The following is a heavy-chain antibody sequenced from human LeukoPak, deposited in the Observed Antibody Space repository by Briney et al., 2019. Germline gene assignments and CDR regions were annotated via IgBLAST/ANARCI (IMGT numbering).Heavy chain of an antibody. CDR2: INHNGNVN. Sequence: GGSLRLSCAASGFTFSSYWMNWARQAPGKGLEWAASINHNGNVNYYVDSVKSRFTISRDNAKNSLYLQMSNLGAEDTAVYFCARGGGLDVWGQGATVTVSS. CDR1: GFTFSSYW. V-gene: IGHV3-7*03. J-gene: IGHJ6*02. D-gene: IGHD3-16*01. CDR3: ARGGGLDV.